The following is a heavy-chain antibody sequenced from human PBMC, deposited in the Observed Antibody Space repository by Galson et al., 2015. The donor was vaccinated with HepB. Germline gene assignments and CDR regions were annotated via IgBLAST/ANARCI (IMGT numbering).Heavy chain of an antibody. J-gene: IGHJ5*02. D-gene: IGHD5-18*01. V-gene: IGHV3-74*01. Sequence: SLRLSCAASGFTFSSYWMHWVRQAPGKGLVWVSSINSDGSSTSYADSVKGRFTISRDNAKNTLYLQMNSLRAEDTAVYYCAREYSYGPNWFDPWGQGTLVTVPS. CDR3: AREYSYGPNWFDP. CDR1: GFTFSSYW. CDR2: INSDGSST.